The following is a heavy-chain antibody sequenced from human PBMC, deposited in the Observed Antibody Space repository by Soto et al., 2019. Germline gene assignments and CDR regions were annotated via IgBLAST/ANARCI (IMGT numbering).Heavy chain of an antibody. CDR1: GYTFTSSG. Sequence: GASVKVSCKASGYTFTSSGISWVRQAPEQGLEWMGWISASNGNTNYAQKLQGRVTTTTDTSTSTADMELRSLRSDDTAVYYGARRAILAALRHPYYYYGMAVGAQGTTVTVSS. D-gene: IGHD6-13*01. CDR3: ARRAILAALRHPYYYYGMAV. CDR2: ISASNGNT. V-gene: IGHV1-18*04. J-gene: IGHJ6*02.